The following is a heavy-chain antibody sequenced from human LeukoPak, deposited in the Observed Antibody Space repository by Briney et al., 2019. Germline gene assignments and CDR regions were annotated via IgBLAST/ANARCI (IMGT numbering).Heavy chain of an antibody. Sequence: GESLKISCKGSGXCFTSYWIGWVRQMPGKGLEWMGIIYPGDSDIRYSPSSQGQVTISADKSISTAYLQWSSLKASGTAMYYCARQFGGNSEFDYWGQGTLVTVSS. CDR3: ARQFGGNSEFDY. V-gene: IGHV5-51*01. D-gene: IGHD4-23*01. CDR1: GXCFTSYW. J-gene: IGHJ4*02. CDR2: IYPGDSDI.